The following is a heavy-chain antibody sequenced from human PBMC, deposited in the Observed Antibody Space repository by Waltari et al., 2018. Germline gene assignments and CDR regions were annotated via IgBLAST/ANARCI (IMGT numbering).Heavy chain of an antibody. D-gene: IGHD1-7*01. V-gene: IGHV1-2*02. Sequence: QVQLVQSGAEVKKPGASVKVSCKASGYTFTGYYMHWVRQAPGQGLEWMGWINTNSGGTNCEQKFQGRVTMTRDTSISTAYMELSRLRSDDTAVYYCARDYNWNYVSYYYMDVWGKGTTVTVSS. CDR2: INTNSGGT. J-gene: IGHJ6*03. CDR1: GYTFTGYY. CDR3: ARDYNWNYVSYYYMDV.